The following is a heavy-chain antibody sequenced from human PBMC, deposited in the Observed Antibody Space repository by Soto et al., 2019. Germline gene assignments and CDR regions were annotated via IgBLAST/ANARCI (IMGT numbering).Heavy chain of an antibody. Sequence: GGSLRLSCTASGFTFRSYDMNWVRQAPGKGLEWVAVIGFDGKNENYGDSVKGRFTVSRDNSRNTLYLQMNSLRVEDTAVYFCAREIGYSSTWPAYWGQGTLVTVSS. V-gene: IGHV3-33*08. CDR3: AREIGYSSTWPAY. D-gene: IGHD6-13*01. J-gene: IGHJ4*02. CDR1: GFTFRSYD. CDR2: IGFDGKNE.